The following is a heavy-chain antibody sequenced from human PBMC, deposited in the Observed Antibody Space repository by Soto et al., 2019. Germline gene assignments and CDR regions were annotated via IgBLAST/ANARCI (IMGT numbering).Heavy chain of an antibody. J-gene: IGHJ5*02. CDR1: GGYISSYY. V-gene: IGHV4-59*12. CDR2: IYHSGST. CDR3: ARVNNWFDP. Sequence: SETLSLTCTVSGGYISSYYWSWIRQPPGKGLEWIGEIYHSGSTNYNPSLKSRVTISVDKSKNQFSLKLSSVTAADTAVYYCARVNNWFDPWGQGTLVPSPQ.